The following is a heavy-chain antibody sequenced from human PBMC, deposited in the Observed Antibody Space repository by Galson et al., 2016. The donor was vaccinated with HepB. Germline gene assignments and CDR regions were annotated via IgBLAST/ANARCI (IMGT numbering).Heavy chain of an antibody. Sequence: QSGAEVKKPGESLKISCRVYGYSFTSYWLAWVRQMPGKGLEWMGIIYPGDSDTKYSPSLEGQVTTSVDKSINTAFLHWNSLQASDSGIYFYARHRSNPKSRDYHYGLDVWGQGTTVTVSS. D-gene: IGHD4/OR15-4a*01. CDR3: ARHRSNPKSRDYHYGLDV. CDR2: IYPGDSDT. V-gene: IGHV5-51*01. J-gene: IGHJ6*02. CDR1: GYSFTSYW.